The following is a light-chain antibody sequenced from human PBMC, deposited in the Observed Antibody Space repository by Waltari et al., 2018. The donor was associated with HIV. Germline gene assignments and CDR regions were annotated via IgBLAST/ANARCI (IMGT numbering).Light chain of an antibody. V-gene: IGKV3-11*01. CDR1: QSVGSY. Sequence: EIVLTQSPATLSLYPAERATLSCRASQSVGSYLGWYQQKPGQAPRLLSYDASNRATVIPARFSGSGSGTDFTLTISSLEPEDFAVYYCQQRSDWPPTFGQGTKVEIK. J-gene: IGKJ1*01. CDR3: QQRSDWPPT. CDR2: DAS.